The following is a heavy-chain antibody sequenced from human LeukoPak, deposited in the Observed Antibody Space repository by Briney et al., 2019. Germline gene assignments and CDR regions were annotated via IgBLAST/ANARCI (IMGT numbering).Heavy chain of an antibody. Sequence: GGSLRLSYASCGFTFSSYSMNWVRQAPGKGLEWVSAITGSGGSTYYADSVKGRFTISRDNSKNTLYLQMNSLRAEDTAVYYCAKDLDDYDAFDIWGQGTMVTVSS. V-gene: IGHV3-23*01. CDR2: ITGSGGST. CDR3: AKDLDDYDAFDI. J-gene: IGHJ3*02. D-gene: IGHD4-11*01. CDR1: GFTFSSYS.